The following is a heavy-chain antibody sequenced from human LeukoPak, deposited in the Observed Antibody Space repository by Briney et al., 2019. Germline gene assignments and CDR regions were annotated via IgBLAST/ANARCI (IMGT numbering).Heavy chain of an antibody. Sequence: ASVKVSCKASGYTFTSYGISWVRQAPGQGLEWMGWISAYNGSTNYAQKLQGRVTMTTDTSTSTAYMELRSLRSDDTAVYYCARLIRNWELQQYYFAYWGQGTLVTVSS. CDR3: ARLIRNWELQQYYFAY. V-gene: IGHV1-18*01. J-gene: IGHJ4*02. CDR2: ISAYNGST. D-gene: IGHD1-26*01. CDR1: GYTFTSYG.